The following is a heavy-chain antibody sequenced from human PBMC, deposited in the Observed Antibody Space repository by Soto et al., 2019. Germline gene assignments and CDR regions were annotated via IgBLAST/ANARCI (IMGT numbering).Heavy chain of an antibody. D-gene: IGHD5-18*01. Sequence: QVQLVESGGGVVQPGRSLRLSCAASGFTFRSYGLHWVRQAPGKGLEWVAVISYDGSKTYYTDSVKGRFTISRDNFKNTLYLQMDSLRTEDTGVYYCAKGDLDTSMAMAFDNWGQVTLVTVSS. V-gene: IGHV3-30*18. CDR3: AKGDLDTSMAMAFDN. J-gene: IGHJ4*02. CDR1: GFTFRSYG. CDR2: ISYDGSKT.